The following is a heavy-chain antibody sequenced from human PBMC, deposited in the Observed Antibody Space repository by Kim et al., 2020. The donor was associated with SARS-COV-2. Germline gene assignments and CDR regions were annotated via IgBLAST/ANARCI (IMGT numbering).Heavy chain of an antibody. CDR1: GDSISRGGSH. Sequence: SETLSLTCTVSGDSISRGGSHWSWIRQHPGKGLEWIGYIYYSGSTYYNPSLKSRATISGDTSKNQFSLKLSSVTAADTAVYYCARGDYDSSGYRYYEHWGQGTQVTVSS. CDR2: IYYSGST. CDR3: ARGDYDSSGYRYYEH. V-gene: IGHV4-31*03. J-gene: IGHJ4*02. D-gene: IGHD3-22*01.